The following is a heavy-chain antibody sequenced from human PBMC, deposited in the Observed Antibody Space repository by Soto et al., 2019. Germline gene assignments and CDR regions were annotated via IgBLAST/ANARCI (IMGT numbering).Heavy chain of an antibody. D-gene: IGHD2-21*02. V-gene: IGHV1-18*01. J-gene: IGHJ6*02. Sequence: QVQLVQSGAEVKKPGASVKVSCKASGYTFTSYGISWVRQAPGQALEWMGWISAYNGNTNYAQKLQGRVTMTTDTSTSTAYMELRSLRSDDTAVYYCARVDCGGDCYRYYYYYGMDVWGQGTTVTVSS. CDR1: GYTFTSYG. CDR3: ARVDCGGDCYRYYYYYGMDV. CDR2: ISAYNGNT.